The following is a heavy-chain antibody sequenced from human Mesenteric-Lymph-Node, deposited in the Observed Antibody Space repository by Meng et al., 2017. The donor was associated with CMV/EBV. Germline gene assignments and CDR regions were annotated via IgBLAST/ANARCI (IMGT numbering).Heavy chain of an antibody. V-gene: IGHV3-30*04. CDR2: SSSDDKKR. CDR1: GFTFSTYT. Sequence: GESLKISCAASGFTFSTYTMHWVRRVPGKGLQWVAFSSSDDKKRYYADSVKGRFTISRDNSKNTLYLQINNLRIEDTAIYYCTRGSGASGDFDYWGQGTLVTVSS. J-gene: IGHJ4*02. D-gene: IGHD7-27*01. CDR3: TRGSGASGDFDY.